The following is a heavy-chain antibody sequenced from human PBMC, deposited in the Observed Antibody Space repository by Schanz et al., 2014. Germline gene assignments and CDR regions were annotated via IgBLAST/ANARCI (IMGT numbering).Heavy chain of an antibody. J-gene: IGHJ4*02. Sequence: VQLVESGGGLVKPGGSLRLSCVASGFTFDKAWMSWVRQAPGKGLEWVGRIKSKTDGGTTDYAAPVKGRFTISRDDSKNTLYLQMNSLRVEDTAVYYCARDLISSGWYGWGQGTLVTVSS. CDR1: GFTFDKAW. CDR3: ARDLISSGWYG. CDR2: IKSKTDGGTT. V-gene: IGHV3-15*01. D-gene: IGHD6-19*01.